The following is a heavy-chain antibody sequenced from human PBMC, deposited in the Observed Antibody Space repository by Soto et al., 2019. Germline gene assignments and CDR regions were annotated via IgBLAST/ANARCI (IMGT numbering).Heavy chain of an antibody. Sequence: SETLSLTCTVSGGSISSSSYYWGWIRQPPGKGLEWIGSIYYSGSTYYNPSLKSRVTISVDTSKNQFSLKLSSVTAADTAVYYCARVRRAYSSSSGWFDPWGQGTLVTVSS. CDR1: GGSISSSSYY. D-gene: IGHD6-6*01. CDR3: ARVRRAYSSSSGWFDP. J-gene: IGHJ5*02. V-gene: IGHV4-39*01. CDR2: IYYSGST.